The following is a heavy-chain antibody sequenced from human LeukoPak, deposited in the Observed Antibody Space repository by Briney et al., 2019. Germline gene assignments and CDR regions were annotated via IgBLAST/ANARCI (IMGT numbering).Heavy chain of an antibody. Sequence: PGGSLRLSCAASGFTFSRYWMSWVRQAPGKGLEWVANIKQDGSEKYYVDSVKGRFSISRDNAKNLVYLQMNSLRAEDTAVYYCARDWDVDIWGQGTMVTVSS. CDR2: IKQDGSEK. CDR3: ARDWDVDI. J-gene: IGHJ3*02. D-gene: IGHD1-26*01. V-gene: IGHV3-7*01. CDR1: GFTFSRYW.